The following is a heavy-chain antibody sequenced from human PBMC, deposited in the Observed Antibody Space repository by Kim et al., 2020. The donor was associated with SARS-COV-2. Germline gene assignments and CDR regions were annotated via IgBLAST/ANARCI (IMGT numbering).Heavy chain of an antibody. CDR2: ISVSGGST. V-gene: IGHV3-23*01. CDR1: GFTFSSYA. CDR3: ASLYYDNVTGGGLTAAVDY. D-gene: IGHD3-9*01. J-gene: IGHJ4*02. Sequence: GGSLRLSCAASGFTFSSYAMSWVRQAPGQGLEWVSAISVSGGSTYYADSVKGRFTISRDNSKNMLNLQMNSLRAEDTAVYYCASLYYDNVTGGGLTAAVDYWGQGTLVTVSS.